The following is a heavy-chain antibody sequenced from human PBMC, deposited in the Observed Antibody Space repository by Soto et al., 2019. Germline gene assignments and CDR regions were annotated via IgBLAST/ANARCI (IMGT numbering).Heavy chain of an antibody. Sequence: QVHLVQSGAEVKKPGASVKVSCKASGYTFTNYFIHWVRQAPGQGLEWMGIINPTGGNSTYAQKFQGRVTMTSDTSTTTVYMDLSSLRSEDTAVYFCARDPATYYDRSGYSFYFDYWGQGTLVTVSS. CDR3: ARDPATYYDRSGYSFYFDY. CDR1: GYTFTNYF. V-gene: IGHV1-46*01. J-gene: IGHJ4*02. CDR2: INPTGGNS. D-gene: IGHD3-22*01.